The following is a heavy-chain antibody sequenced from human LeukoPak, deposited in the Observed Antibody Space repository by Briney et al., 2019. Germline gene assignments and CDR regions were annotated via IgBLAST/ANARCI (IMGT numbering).Heavy chain of an antibody. Sequence: ASVKVSCKASGYTFNTYGITWVRQAPGQGLEWMGWINPNSGGTNYAQKFQGRVTMTRDTSISTAYMELSRLRSDDTAVYYCAREWELLSWFDPWGQGTLVTVSS. CDR3: AREWELLSWFDP. J-gene: IGHJ5*02. CDR2: INPNSGGT. CDR1: GYTFNTYG. D-gene: IGHD1-26*01. V-gene: IGHV1-2*02.